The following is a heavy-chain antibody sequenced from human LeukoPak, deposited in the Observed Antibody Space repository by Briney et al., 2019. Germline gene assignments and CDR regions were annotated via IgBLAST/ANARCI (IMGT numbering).Heavy chain of an antibody. Sequence: PGGSLRLSCAASGFTFSSYWMSWVRQAPGKGLEWVANIKKDGSEKYYVDSVKGRFTISRDNAKNSLCLQMNSLRAEDTAVYYCARSSMAVAGTLDYWGQGTLVTVSS. CDR1: GFTFSSYW. CDR3: ARSSMAVAGTLDY. D-gene: IGHD6-19*01. V-gene: IGHV3-7*01. J-gene: IGHJ4*02. CDR2: IKKDGSEK.